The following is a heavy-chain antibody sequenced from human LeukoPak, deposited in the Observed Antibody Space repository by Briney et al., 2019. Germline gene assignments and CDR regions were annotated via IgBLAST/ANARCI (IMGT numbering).Heavy chain of an antibody. CDR3: ATSLRFLEWLLLDY. D-gene: IGHD3-3*01. CDR2: FDPEDGET. V-gene: IGHV1-24*01. CDR1: GYTLTELS. Sequence: KVSCXVSGYTLTELSMHWVRQAPGKGLEWMGGFDPEDGETIYAQKFQGRVTMTEDTSTDTAYMELSSLRSEDTAVYYCATSLRFLEWLLLDYWGQGTLVTVSS. J-gene: IGHJ4*02.